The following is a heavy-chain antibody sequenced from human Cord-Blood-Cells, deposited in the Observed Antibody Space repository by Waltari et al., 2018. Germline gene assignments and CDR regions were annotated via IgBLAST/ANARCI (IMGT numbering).Heavy chain of an antibody. CDR1: GGSISSYY. J-gene: IGHJ4*02. V-gene: IGHV4-59*01. Sequence: QVQLQESGPGLVKPSETLSLTCTVSGGSISSYYWSWIRQPPGKGLEWIGYIYYRGSPNYNPSLKSRVTIPVDTSKNQFPLKPSSVTAADTAVYYCARCHRGSSWYFDYWGQGTLVTVSS. CDR2: IYYRGSP. D-gene: IGHD6-13*01. CDR3: ARCHRGSSWYFDY.